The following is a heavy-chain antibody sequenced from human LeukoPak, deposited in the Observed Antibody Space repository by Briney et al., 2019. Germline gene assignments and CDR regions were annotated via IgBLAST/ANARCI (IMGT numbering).Heavy chain of an antibody. Sequence: SVKVSCKASGGTFSSYAISWVRQAPGQGPEWMGRIIPILGIANYAQKFQGRVTITADKSTSTAYMELSSLRSEDTAVYYCARDRTYCSGGSCYGWGQGTLVTVSS. J-gene: IGHJ4*02. CDR2: IIPILGIA. CDR1: GGTFSSYA. CDR3: ARDRTYCSGGSCYG. V-gene: IGHV1-69*04. D-gene: IGHD2-15*01.